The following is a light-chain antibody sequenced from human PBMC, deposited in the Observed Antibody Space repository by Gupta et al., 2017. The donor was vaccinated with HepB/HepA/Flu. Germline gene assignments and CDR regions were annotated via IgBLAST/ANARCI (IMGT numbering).Light chain of an antibody. CDR1: NIRGKS. CDR2: DDR. Sequence: SFVLTQPPSVSLAPGKKATLACGGDNIRGKSVHWYQQKSGQAPLLLIYDDRDRPSGIPERFIGSNSGNTATLTISGVEAGDEADYYCQAYGDSSDYWVFGGGTKLTVL. V-gene: IGLV3-21*03. J-gene: IGLJ3*02. CDR3: QAYGDSSDYWV.